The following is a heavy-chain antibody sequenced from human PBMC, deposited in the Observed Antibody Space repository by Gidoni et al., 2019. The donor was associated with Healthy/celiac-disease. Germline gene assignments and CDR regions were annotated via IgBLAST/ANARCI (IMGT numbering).Heavy chain of an antibody. Sequence: EVQLVESGGGLVQPGGSLRLSCAASGFTFSSYSMHWVRQAPGKGLEWVSYISSSSSTIYYADSVKGRFTISRDNAKNSLYLQMNSLRDEDTAVYYCARDEIVVVPAAILYYYYGMDVWGQGTTVTVSS. J-gene: IGHJ6*02. CDR2: ISSSSSTI. CDR1: GFTFSSYS. CDR3: ARDEIVVVPAAILYYYYGMDV. D-gene: IGHD2-2*01. V-gene: IGHV3-48*02.